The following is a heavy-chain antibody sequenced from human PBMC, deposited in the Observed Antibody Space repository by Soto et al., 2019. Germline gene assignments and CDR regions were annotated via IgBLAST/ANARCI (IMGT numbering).Heavy chain of an antibody. CDR1: GDSIASSSYY. CDR2: IDYSGNT. D-gene: IGHD3-3*01. Sequence: HLQESGPGLVKPSETLSLTCSVSGDSIASSSYYWAWIRQPPGRGLEWIGCIDYSGNTYYKPSHSCRASINVDTSKNQVSLRLTCVDATDTAVYHGAGFCWYDCCSVTNYYMDLFGNGAPVTVSS. CDR3: AGFCWYDCCSVTNYYMDL. V-gene: IGHV4-39*01. J-gene: IGHJ6*03.